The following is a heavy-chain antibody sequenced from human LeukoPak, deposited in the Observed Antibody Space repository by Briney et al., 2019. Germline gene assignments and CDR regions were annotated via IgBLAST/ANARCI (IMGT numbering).Heavy chain of an antibody. J-gene: IGHJ4*02. Sequence: PSETLSLTCTVSGGSISSYYWSWIRQPPGKGLEWIGYIYYSGSTNDNPSLKSRVTISVDTSKNQFSLKLSSVTAADTAVYYCARSHSVWTSFDYWGQGTLVTVSS. CDR3: ARSHSVWTSFDY. CDR1: GGSISSYY. V-gene: IGHV4-59*01. D-gene: IGHD3/OR15-3a*01. CDR2: IYYSGST.